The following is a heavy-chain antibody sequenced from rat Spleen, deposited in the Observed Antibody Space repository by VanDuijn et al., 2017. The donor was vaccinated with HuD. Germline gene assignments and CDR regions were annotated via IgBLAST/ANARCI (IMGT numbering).Heavy chain of an antibody. CDR2: MRYDGDT. J-gene: IGHJ2*01. Sequence: QVHLKESGPGLVQSSQTLSLTCTVSGFSLTNFGVTWVRQPPGKGLEWMGRMRYDGDTYYNSALKSRLSISRDTSKNQVFLKMNSLQTDDTAIYYCTREHNWGFDYWGQGVMVTVSS. CDR3: TREHNWGFDY. V-gene: IGHV2S30*01. CDR1: GFSLTNFG. D-gene: IGHD5-1*01.